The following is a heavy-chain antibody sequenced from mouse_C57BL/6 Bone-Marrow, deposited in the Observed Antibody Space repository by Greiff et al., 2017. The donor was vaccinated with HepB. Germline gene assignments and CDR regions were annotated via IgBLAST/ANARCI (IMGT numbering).Heavy chain of an antibody. Sequence: EVKLVESGGGLVKPGGSLKLSCAASGFTFSSYAMSWVRQTPEKRLEWVATISDGGSYTYYPDNVKGRFTISRDNAKNNLYLQMSHLKSEDTAMYYCARDPTPYYFDYWGQGTTLTVSS. CDR3: ARDPTPYYFDY. CDR1: GFTFSSYA. J-gene: IGHJ2*01. CDR2: ISDGGSYT. V-gene: IGHV5-4*01.